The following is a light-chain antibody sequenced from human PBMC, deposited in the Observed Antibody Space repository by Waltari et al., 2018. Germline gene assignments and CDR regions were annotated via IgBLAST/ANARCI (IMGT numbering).Light chain of an antibody. V-gene: IGKV3-20*01. CDR1: KSVSKY. CDR2: AAS. Sequence: EVVLTQSPGTLFLFPGERATLSCRDSKSVSKYLAWYQQRPGQAPRLLIYAASTRATGIPDRFSGSGSGTDFSLTISRLEPEDFAVYYCQNHERLPATFGQGTKVEIK. CDR3: QNHERLPAT. J-gene: IGKJ1*01.